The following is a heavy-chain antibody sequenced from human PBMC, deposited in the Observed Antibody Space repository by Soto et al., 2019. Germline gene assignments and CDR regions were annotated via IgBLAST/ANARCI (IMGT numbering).Heavy chain of an antibody. CDR1: RFTFSSFW. Sequence: GGSLRLSCAASRFTFSSFWFHWVRQAPGKGLVWVSHINSDGSSTSYADSVKGRFTISRDNAKNTLYLQMNSLRAEDTAVYYCARAAYSSSQPFLFDSRGQGSLVTVSS. J-gene: IGHJ5*01. D-gene: IGHD6-13*01. V-gene: IGHV3-74*01. CDR3: ARAAYSSSQPFLFDS. CDR2: INSDGSST.